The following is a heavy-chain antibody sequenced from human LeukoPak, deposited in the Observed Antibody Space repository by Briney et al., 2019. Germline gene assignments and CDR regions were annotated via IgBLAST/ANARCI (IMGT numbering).Heavy chain of an antibody. CDR3: ARNGDRGAYCTGGTCYPYFYYYMDV. J-gene: IGHJ6*03. Sequence: GGSLRLSCAASGFTFSSYAMSWVRQAPGKGLEWVSAISGSGGSTYYADSVKGRFTISRDNSKNTLYLQMNSLRAEDTAIYYCARNGDRGAYCTGGTCYPYFYYYMDVWGKGTTVTI. CDR1: GFTFSSYA. CDR2: ISGSGGST. D-gene: IGHD2-15*01. V-gene: IGHV3-23*01.